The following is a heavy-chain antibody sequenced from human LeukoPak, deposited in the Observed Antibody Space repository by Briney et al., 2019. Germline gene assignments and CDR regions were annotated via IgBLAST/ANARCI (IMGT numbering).Heavy chain of an antibody. Sequence: ASVKVSCKASGYTFTGYYMHWVRQAPGQGLEWMGWINPNSGGTNYAQMFQGRVTMTRDTSINTAYMELSRLRSDDTAVYYCARAYGSGSYFNWFDPWGQGTLVTVSS. CDR3: ARAYGSGSYFNWFDP. D-gene: IGHD3-10*01. CDR1: GYTFTGYY. J-gene: IGHJ5*02. CDR2: INPNSGGT. V-gene: IGHV1-2*02.